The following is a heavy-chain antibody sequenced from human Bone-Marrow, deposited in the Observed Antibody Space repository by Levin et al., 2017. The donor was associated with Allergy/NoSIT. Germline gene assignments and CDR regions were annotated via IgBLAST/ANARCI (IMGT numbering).Heavy chain of an antibody. J-gene: IGHJ3*02. CDR1: RFSFSNIW. V-gene: IGHV3-74*01. CDR2: INGDGSGT. Sequence: GASVKVSCAASRFSFSNIWLSWVRQAPGKGLVWVSHINGDGSGTSYADSVRGRFTISRDNAKNTLFLQMDSLRAEDTAVYYCARFNRFNSFDMWGQGTMVSVSS. D-gene: IGHD2-21*01. CDR3: ARFNRFNSFDM.